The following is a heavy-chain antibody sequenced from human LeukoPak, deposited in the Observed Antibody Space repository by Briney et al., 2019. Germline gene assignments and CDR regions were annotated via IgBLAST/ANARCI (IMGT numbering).Heavy chain of an antibody. CDR2: IYYSGST. Sequence: SETLSLTCPVSSGSISSGVYYWSWIRQHPGKGLEWIGYIYYSGSTYYNPSLKSRVTISVDTSKNQFSLRLSSVTAADTAVYYCALGYCGGGSCYAREYFQHWGQGTLVTVSS. CDR3: ALGYCGGGSCYAREYFQH. CDR1: SGSISSGVYY. V-gene: IGHV4-31*03. D-gene: IGHD2-15*01. J-gene: IGHJ1*01.